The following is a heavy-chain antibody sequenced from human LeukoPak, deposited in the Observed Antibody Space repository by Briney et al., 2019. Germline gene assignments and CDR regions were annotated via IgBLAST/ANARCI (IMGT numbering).Heavy chain of an antibody. CDR1: GFTFSSYS. V-gene: IGHV3-21*01. Sequence: PGGSLRLSCAASGFTFSSYSMNWVRQAPGKGLEWVSSISTSSGYKYYADSVKGRFTISRDNAKNSLYLQMNSLRAEDTAVYYCARRSAAKDAFDIWGQGTMVTVSS. D-gene: IGHD6-25*01. CDR3: ARRSAAKDAFDI. J-gene: IGHJ3*02. CDR2: ISTSSGYK.